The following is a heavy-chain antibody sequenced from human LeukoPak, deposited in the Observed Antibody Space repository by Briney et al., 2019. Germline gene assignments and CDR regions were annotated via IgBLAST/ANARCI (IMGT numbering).Heavy chain of an antibody. J-gene: IGHJ5*02. CDR1: GGSISSHY. CDR2: IYYSGST. D-gene: IGHD5-12*01. Sequence: SETLSLTCTVSGGSISSHYWSWIRQPPGEGLEWIGYIYYSGSTNYNPSLKSRVTISVDTSKNQFSLKLSSVTAADTAVYYCARGLNIVATIKGWFDPWGQGTLVTVSS. CDR3: ARGLNIVATIKGWFDP. V-gene: IGHV4-59*11.